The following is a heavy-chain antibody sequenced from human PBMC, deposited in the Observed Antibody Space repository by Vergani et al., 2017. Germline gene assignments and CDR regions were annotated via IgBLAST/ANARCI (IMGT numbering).Heavy chain of an antibody. V-gene: IGHV4-61*02. CDR2: IHTGGST. D-gene: IGHD2-15*01. CDR1: GESIRSGSHY. CDR3: ARSRPYCTSGSCPAI. J-gene: IGHJ4*02. Sequence: QVKLQESGPGLLKPSQTLSLTCTVSGESIRSGSHYWSWIRQPAGKGPEWIGHIHTGGSTDLNPSFKSRVSISVDTSKSQFSLKLISVTVADTAVYYWARSRPYCTSGSCPAIWGQGTLVTVSS.